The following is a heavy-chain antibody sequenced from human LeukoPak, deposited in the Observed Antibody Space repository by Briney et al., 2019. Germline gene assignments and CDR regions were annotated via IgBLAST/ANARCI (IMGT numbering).Heavy chain of an antibody. V-gene: IGHV5-51*01. Sequence: GGSLKISCRGSGYTFTNYLIGCVRQMPGKGLEWMGVVSPDDSNAKYSPSFQGQVTISADKYINTAYLQWSSLKASDTAMYYCARFSNRDADYWGQGTLVTVSS. CDR3: ARFSNRDADY. D-gene: IGHD2-2*01. CDR2: VSPDDSNA. J-gene: IGHJ4*02. CDR1: GYTFTNYL.